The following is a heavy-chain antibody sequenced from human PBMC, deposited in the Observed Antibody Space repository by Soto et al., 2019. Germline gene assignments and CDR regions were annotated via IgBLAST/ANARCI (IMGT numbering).Heavy chain of an antibody. CDR2: IKQDGSEK. CDR1: GFTFSSYW. V-gene: IGHV3-7*01. D-gene: IGHD6-19*01. Sequence: EVQLVESGGGLVQPGGSLRLSCAASGFTFSSYWMSWVRQAPGKGLEWVANIKQDGSEKYYVDSVKGRFTISRDNAKNSLYLQMNRRGAEDTALYYCGRSGPEAVADYYYYYMDVWGKGTTVTVSS. J-gene: IGHJ6*03. CDR3: GRSGPEAVADYYYYYMDV.